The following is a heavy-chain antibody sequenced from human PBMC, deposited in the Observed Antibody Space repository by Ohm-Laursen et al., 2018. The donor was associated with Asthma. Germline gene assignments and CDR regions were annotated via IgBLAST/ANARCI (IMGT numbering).Heavy chain of an antibody. CDR2: ISSSSSYI. D-gene: IGHD3-22*01. Sequence: GSLRLSCAASGFTFSSYSMNWVRQAPGKGLEWVSSISSSSSYIYYADSVKGRFTISRDNAKNSLYLQMNSLRAEDTAVYYCARDGPRDYYDSSGFDYWGQGTLVTVSS. CDR1: GFTFSSYS. CDR3: ARDGPRDYYDSSGFDY. V-gene: IGHV3-21*01. J-gene: IGHJ4*02.